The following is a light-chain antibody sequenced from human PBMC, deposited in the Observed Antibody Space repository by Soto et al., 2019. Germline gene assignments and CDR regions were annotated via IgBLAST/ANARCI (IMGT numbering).Light chain of an antibody. CDR2: AAS. Sequence: DVQMTQSPSSLSASVGDRVTITCQASQAIRNYLKWYQEKPGKAPKSVIYAASSLQSWIPTRFSGSGSGTEFTLTISSLQPDDFATYYCQQYNSYAFGEGTKVDIK. CDR1: QAIRNY. V-gene: IGKV1-16*01. J-gene: IGKJ1*01. CDR3: QQYNSYA.